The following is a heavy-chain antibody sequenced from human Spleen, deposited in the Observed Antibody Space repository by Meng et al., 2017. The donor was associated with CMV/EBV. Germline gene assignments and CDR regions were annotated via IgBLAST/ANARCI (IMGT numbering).Heavy chain of an antibody. D-gene: IGHD3-22*01. CDR2: INPNSGGT. CDR3: ARDCRYYDSSGYCLGY. V-gene: IGHV1-2*02. Sequence: ASVKVSCKASGGTFSSYTISWVRQAPGQGLEWMGWINPNSGGTNYAQKFQGRVTMTRDTSISTAYVELSWLRFDDTAVYYCARDCRYYDSSGYCLGYWGQGTLVTVSS. CDR1: GGTFSSYT. J-gene: IGHJ4*02.